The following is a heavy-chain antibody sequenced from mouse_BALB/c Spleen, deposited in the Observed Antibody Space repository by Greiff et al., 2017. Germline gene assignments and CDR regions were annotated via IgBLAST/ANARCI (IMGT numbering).Heavy chain of an antibody. CDR1: GYSFTSYY. CDR2: IDPYDSET. V-gene: IGHV1S135*01. CDR3: ARYYGNFYWYFDV. J-gene: IGHJ1*01. D-gene: IGHD2-1*01. Sequence: VQLKESGPELMKPGASVKISCKASGYSFTSYYMHWVKQSHGKSLEWIGYIDPYDSETHYNQKFKDKAILTVDKSSSTAYMQLSSLTSEDSAVYYCARYYGNFYWYFDVWGAGTTVTVSS.